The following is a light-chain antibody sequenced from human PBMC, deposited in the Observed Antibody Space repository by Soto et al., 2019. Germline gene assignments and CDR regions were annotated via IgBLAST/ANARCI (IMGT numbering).Light chain of an antibody. J-gene: IGLJ1*01. CDR2: END. V-gene: IGLV1-51*02. CDR1: IFNVGNNY. Sequence: QSVLTQPPSVSAAPGQEVPISCSGSIFNVGNNYVSWYQQLPGAAPKLLIFENDKRPSGTPDRFSGSKSATSATLGITELQTGDEADYYCGAWDGSLNVYVFGTGTKVTVL. CDR3: GAWDGSLNVYV.